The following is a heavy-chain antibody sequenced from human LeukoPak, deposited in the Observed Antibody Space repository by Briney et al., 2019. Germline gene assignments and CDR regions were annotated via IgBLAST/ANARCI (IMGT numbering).Heavy chain of an antibody. CDR3: AKGGRYSYGLSYYYYMDV. Sequence: PGGSLRLSCAASGFTFSSCGMHWVRQAPGKGLEWVAFIRYDGSNKYYADSVKGRFTISRDNSKNTLYLQMNSLRAEDTAVYYCAKGGRYSYGLSYYYYMDVWGKGTTVTVSS. J-gene: IGHJ6*03. D-gene: IGHD5-18*01. V-gene: IGHV3-30*02. CDR2: IRYDGSNK. CDR1: GFTFSSCG.